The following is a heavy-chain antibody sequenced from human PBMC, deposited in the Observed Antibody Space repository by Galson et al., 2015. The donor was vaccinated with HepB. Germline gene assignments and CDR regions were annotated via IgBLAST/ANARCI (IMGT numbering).Heavy chain of an antibody. Sequence: SLRLSCAASGFSFSTFAMHWVRQAPGKGLEWVAVISYAGTKKYYGGSVKGRFTISRDNSKNTLYLQMNSLRTEDTAVYYCASEKRGWYYYDSSGVDGFDIWGQGTTVTVSS. J-gene: IGHJ3*02. CDR1: GFSFSTFA. V-gene: IGHV3-30*03. CDR3: ASEKRGWYYYDSSGVDGFDI. D-gene: IGHD3-22*01. CDR2: ISYAGTKK.